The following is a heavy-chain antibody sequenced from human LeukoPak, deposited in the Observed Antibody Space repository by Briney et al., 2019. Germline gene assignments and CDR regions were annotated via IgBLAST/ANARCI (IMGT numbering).Heavy chain of an antibody. CDR1: GYTFTGYY. V-gene: IGHV1-2*02. CDR2: INPNSGGT. J-gene: IGHJ5*02. CDR3: AREASADIVVVTFDP. Sequence: ASVKVSCKASGYTFTGYYMHWVRQAPGQGLEWMGWINPNSGGTNYAQKFQGRVTMTRDTSTSTVYMELSSLRSEDTAVYYCAREASADIVVVTFDPWGQGTLVTVSS. D-gene: IGHD2-2*01.